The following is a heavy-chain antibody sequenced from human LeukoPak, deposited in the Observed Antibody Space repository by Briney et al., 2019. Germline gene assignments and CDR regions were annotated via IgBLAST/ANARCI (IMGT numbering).Heavy chain of an antibody. CDR3: AIQITMIVVVPYFDY. Sequence: GGSLRLSCAASGLTFSDYYMAWIRQAPGKGLEWVAYISSSGSTIYSADSVKGRFTVSRDNAKNSLFLHMNSLRAEDTAIYYCAIQITMIVVVPYFDYWGQGTLVTVSS. CDR2: ISSSGSTI. V-gene: IGHV3-11*04. D-gene: IGHD3-22*01. CDR1: GLTFSDYY. J-gene: IGHJ4*02.